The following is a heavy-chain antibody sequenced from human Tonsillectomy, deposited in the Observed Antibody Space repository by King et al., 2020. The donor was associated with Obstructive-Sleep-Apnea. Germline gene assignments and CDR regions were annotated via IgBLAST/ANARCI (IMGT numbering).Heavy chain of an antibody. CDR2: IYYSGST. CDR3: VSSSPGSGSGWGFDY. V-gene: IGHV4-39*07. J-gene: IGHJ4*02. Sequence: LQLQESGPGLVKPSETLSLTCTISGGSISSSSYYWGWIRQPPGKGLEWIGSIYYSGSTYYNPSLKSRVTISVDTSKSQFSLKLSSVTAADTAVYYCVSSSPGSGSGWGFDYWGQGTLVTVSS. D-gene: IGHD6-19*01. CDR1: GGSISSSSYY.